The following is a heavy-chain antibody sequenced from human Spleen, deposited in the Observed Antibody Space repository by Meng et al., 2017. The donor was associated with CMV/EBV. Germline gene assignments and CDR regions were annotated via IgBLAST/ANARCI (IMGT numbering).Heavy chain of an antibody. CDR2: IIPIFGTT. Sequence: SVKVSCKASGGTFSSYAISWVRQAPGQGLEWMGGIIPIFGTTNYAQKFQGRVTITTDESTSTAYMELRSLRSDDTAVYYCARDKSAAAESYFYYYGMDVWGQGTTVTVSS. D-gene: IGHD6-13*01. CDR1: GGTFSSYA. J-gene: IGHJ6*02. CDR3: ARDKSAAAESYFYYYGMDV. V-gene: IGHV1-69*05.